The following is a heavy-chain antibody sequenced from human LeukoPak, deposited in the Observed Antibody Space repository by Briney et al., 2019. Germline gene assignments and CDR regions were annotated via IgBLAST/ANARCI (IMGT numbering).Heavy chain of an antibody. CDR1: AFTFSSYT. CDR3: ARLHDEYSSYIDY. J-gene: IGHJ4*02. V-gene: IGHV3-21*01. Sequence: GGSLRLSCAASAFTFSSYTMNWVRQAPGKGLEWVSSISSSNSFIHYADSVKGRFTVSRDNAKSSLYLQMNSLRVEDTAVYYCARLHDEYSSYIDYWGQGTLVTVSS. CDR2: ISSSNSFI. D-gene: IGHD6-6*01.